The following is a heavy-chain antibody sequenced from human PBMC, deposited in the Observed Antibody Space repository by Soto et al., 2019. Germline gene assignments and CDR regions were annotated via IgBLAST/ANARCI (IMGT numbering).Heavy chain of an antibody. CDR3: ARVCGYYYDSSAYALAL. D-gene: IGHD3-22*01. Sequence: QVQLVESGGGVVQPGRSLRLSCAASGFTFSSYAMHWVRQAPGKGLEWVAVISYDGSNKYYADSVKGRFTISRDNSKNTLYLQMYSLRAEDTAVYFCARVCGYYYDSSAYALALWGQGTLVTVSS. V-gene: IGHV3-30-3*01. CDR2: ISYDGSNK. CDR1: GFTFSSYA. J-gene: IGHJ4*02.